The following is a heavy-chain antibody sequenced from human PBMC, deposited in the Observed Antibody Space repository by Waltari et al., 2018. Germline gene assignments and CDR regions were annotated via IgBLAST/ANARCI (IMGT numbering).Heavy chain of an antibody. Sequence: EVQLVESGGGLVKPGGSLRLSCAASGFTFSSYSMNWVPQAPGKGLEWVSSISSSSSYIYYADSVKGRFTISRDNAKNSLYLQMNSLRAEDTAVYYCASSGWYEGAFDIWGQGTMVTVSS. D-gene: IGHD6-19*01. V-gene: IGHV3-21*01. J-gene: IGHJ3*02. CDR3: ASSGWYEGAFDI. CDR1: GFTFSSYS. CDR2: ISSSSSYI.